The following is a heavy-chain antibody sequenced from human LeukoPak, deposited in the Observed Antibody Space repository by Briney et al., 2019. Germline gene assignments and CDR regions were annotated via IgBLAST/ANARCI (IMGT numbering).Heavy chain of an antibody. CDR3: ARVGFGYYDSSGYSPDRFDY. CDR2: ISSSGSTI. CDR1: GFTFSSYE. Sequence: PGGSLRLSCAASGFTFSSYEMNWVRQAPGKGLEWVAYISSSGSTIYYADSVKGRFTISRDNAKNSLYLQMDSLRAEDTAVYYCARVGFGYYDSSGYSPDRFDYWGQGTLVTVSS. J-gene: IGHJ4*02. V-gene: IGHV3-48*03. D-gene: IGHD3-22*01.